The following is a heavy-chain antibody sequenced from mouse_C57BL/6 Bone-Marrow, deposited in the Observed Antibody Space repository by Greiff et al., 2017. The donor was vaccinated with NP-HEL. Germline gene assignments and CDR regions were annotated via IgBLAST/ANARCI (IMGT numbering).Heavy chain of an antibody. J-gene: IGHJ3*01. CDR3: TGGPWCAY. Sequence: EVKLVESGAELVRPGASVKLSCTASGFNIKDDYMHWVKQRPEQGLEWIGWIDPENGDTEYASKFQGKATITADTSSNTAYLQLSSLTSEDTAVYYCTGGPWCAYWGQGTLVTVSA. CDR1: GFNIKDDY. CDR2: IDPENGDT. V-gene: IGHV14-4*01.